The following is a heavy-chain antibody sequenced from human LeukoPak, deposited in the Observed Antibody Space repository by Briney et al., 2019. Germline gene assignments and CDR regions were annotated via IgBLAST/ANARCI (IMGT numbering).Heavy chain of an antibody. J-gene: IGHJ3*02. CDR2: ISAYNGNT. Sequence: ASVKVSCKASGYTFTSYGISWVRQAPGQGLEWMGWISAYNGNTNYAQKLQGRVTMTTDTSTSTAYMELRSLRSDDTAVYYCARDFWDYGDYPTNAFDIWGQGTMVTVSS. V-gene: IGHV1-18*01. D-gene: IGHD4-17*01. CDR1: GYTFTSYG. CDR3: ARDFWDYGDYPTNAFDI.